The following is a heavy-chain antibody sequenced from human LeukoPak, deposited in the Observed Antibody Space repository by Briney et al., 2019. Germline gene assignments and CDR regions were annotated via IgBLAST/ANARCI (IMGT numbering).Heavy chain of an antibody. CDR1: GFTFSSYA. J-gene: IGHJ4*02. V-gene: IGHV3-23*01. CDR2: ISGSGAGT. D-gene: IGHD2-15*01. Sequence: GGSLRLSCAASGFTFSSYAMSWVRQAPGKGLEWVSAISGSGAGTYYADSVKGRFTISRDNPKNTLYLQMNSLRAEDTAVYYCAKATTPNYFDYWGQGTLVTVSS. CDR3: AKATTPNYFDY.